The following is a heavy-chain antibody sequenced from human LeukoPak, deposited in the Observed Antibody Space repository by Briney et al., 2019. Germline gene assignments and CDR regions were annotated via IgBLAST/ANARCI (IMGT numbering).Heavy chain of an antibody. V-gene: IGHV4-59*01. J-gene: IGHJ4*02. CDR1: GGSISRYY. CDR2: IYYSGTT. Sequence: PSETLSLTCTVSGGSISRYYWSWIRQPPGKGLEWIGYIYYSGTTNYNPSLNSRVTISVDTSKNQFSLKLSSVTAADTAVYYCARGERPGPDYWGQGTLVTVSS. CDR3: ARGERPGPDY.